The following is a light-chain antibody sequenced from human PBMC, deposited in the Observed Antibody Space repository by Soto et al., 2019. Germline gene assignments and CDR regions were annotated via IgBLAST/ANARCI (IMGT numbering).Light chain of an antibody. CDR2: GAA. Sequence: EIALTQSPGTLSLSPGERATLSCRASQSLRSTSLAWYQQKPGQAPRLLISGAATRAADIADRFSGSRSGTEFTLPTSSLLSEDFAVYYCQQYKNRPPWTFGQGTKVDIK. V-gene: IGKV3D-15*01. J-gene: IGKJ1*01. CDR3: QQYKNRPPWT. CDR1: QSLRST.